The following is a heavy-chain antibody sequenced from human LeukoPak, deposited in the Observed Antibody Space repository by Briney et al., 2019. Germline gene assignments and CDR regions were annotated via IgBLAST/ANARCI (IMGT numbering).Heavy chain of an antibody. V-gene: IGHV4-59*08. CDR1: GGSISSYY. D-gene: IGHD4-23*01. CDR2: IYYSGST. J-gene: IGHJ3*02. Sequence: SETLSLTCTVSGGSISSYYWSWIRQPPGKGLEWIGYIYYSGSTNYNPSLKSRVTISVDTSKNQFSLKLSSVTAADTAVYYCASRLRWYDAFDIWGQGTMVTVSS. CDR3: ASRLRWYDAFDI.